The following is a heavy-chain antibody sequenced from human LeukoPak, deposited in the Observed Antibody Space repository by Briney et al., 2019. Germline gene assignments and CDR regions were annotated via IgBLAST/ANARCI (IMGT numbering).Heavy chain of an antibody. CDR2: IKQDGSEK. J-gene: IGHJ5*02. CDR1: GFTFSSYW. CDR3: ARRTVGASTRIWFDP. Sequence: PGGSLRLSCAASGFTFSSYWMTWVRQAPGKGLEWVATIKQDGSEKYYVDSVKGRFTISRDNAKNSLYLQMNSLRAEDTAVYYCARRTVGASTRIWFDPWGQGTLVTVSS. D-gene: IGHD1-26*01. V-gene: IGHV3-7*01.